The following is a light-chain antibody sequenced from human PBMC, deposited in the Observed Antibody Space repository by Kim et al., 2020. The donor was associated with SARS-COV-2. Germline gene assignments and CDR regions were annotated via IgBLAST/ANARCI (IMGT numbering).Light chain of an antibody. CDR1: SPNVGRSY. CDR2: RDI. V-gene: IGLV1-47*01. CDR3: AAWDDSLRGL. Sequence: QSVLTQSPSVSGTAGQRVTIPCSGSSPNVGRSYVYWYQHLPGASPKLLISRDIHRPSGFPDRFSGSKSATAASLAINGLRSEDEGVYYCAAWDDSLRGLFGGGTEVTVL. J-gene: IGLJ3*02.